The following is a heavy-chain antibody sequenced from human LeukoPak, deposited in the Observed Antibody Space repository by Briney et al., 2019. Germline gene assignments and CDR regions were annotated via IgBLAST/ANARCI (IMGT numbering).Heavy chain of an antibody. D-gene: IGHD3-9*01. Sequence: GESLKISCKGSGYSFTSYWIGWVRQMPGKGLEWMGIIYPGDSDTRYSPSFQGQVTISADKSISTAYLQWSSLKASDTAMYYCARQGTYYDILTGYYYFDYWGQGTLVTVSS. J-gene: IGHJ4*02. CDR3: ARQGTYYDILTGYYYFDY. CDR1: GYSFTSYW. V-gene: IGHV5-51*01. CDR2: IYPGDSDT.